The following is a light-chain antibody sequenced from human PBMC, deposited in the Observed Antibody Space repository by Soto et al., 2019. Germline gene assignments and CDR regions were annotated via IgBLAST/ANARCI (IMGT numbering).Light chain of an antibody. CDR2: GAF. CDR3: QQYGSSPRT. V-gene: IGKV3-20*01. Sequence: EILLTQSPGTLSFSLGERSTLXXRASQSVSSNYLAWYQQKPGQAPRVXIYGAFKRATGIPDRFSGSGSGTDFTLTISRMEPEDFAVYCCQQYGSSPRTFGQGTKVDIK. CDR1: QSVSSNY. J-gene: IGKJ1*01.